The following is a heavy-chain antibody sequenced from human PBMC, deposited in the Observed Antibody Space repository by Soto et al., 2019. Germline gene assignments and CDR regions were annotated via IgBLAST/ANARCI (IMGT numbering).Heavy chain of an antibody. J-gene: IGHJ5*02. CDR2: ISSSSSSI. CDR3: ARADYYDTSAYYFSGWFDP. Sequence: LRLSCAASGFTFSAYSMNWVRQAPGKGLEWVSSISSSSSSIYYADSVKGRFTISRDNAKTSLYLQMNSLRAEDTAVYYCARADYYDTSAYYFSGWFDPWGQGTLVTVSS. CDR1: GFTFSAYS. D-gene: IGHD3-22*01. V-gene: IGHV3-21*01.